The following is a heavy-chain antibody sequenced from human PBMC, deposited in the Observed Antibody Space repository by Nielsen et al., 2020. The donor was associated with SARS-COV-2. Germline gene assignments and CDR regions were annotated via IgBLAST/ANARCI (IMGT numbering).Heavy chain of an antibody. D-gene: IGHD3-10*01. CDR3: ARTLWFGESPFDF. Sequence: SETLSLTCTVSGASISSSNSSWGWIRQPPGKGMEWIGSIFFNGHTYYNPSFKSRVTISLDTPKNLFSLRLSSVTAADTAVYYCARTLWFGESPFDFWGQGTLVSVSS. CDR2: IFFNGHT. J-gene: IGHJ4*02. CDR1: GASISSSNSS. V-gene: IGHV4-39*01.